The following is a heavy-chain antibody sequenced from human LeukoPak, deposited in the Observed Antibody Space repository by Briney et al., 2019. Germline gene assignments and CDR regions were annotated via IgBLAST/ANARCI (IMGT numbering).Heavy chain of an antibody. V-gene: IGHV1-46*01. J-gene: IGHJ6*02. Sequence: EASVKVSCKAFGYTFTSYYIQWVRQAPGQGLEWMGIINPSGGSTTYAQKFQGRVTVTRDTSTSTVYMEMSSLRSEDTAVYYCARVSGYCSGGSCYGLPSHGMDVWGQGTTVTVSS. CDR3: ARVSGYCSGGSCYGLPSHGMDV. CDR2: INPSGGST. CDR1: GYTFTSYY. D-gene: IGHD2-15*01.